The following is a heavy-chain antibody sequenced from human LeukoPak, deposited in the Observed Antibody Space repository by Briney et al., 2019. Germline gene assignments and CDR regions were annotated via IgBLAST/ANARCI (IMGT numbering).Heavy chain of an antibody. Sequence: GGSLRLSCAASGFTFSSYGMHWVRQAPGKGLEWVAVIWYDGSNKYYADSVKGRFTISRDNSKNTLYLQMNSLRAEDTAVYYCARDPLLYGDYYCGMDVWGQGTTVTVSS. J-gene: IGHJ6*02. D-gene: IGHD4-17*01. V-gene: IGHV3-33*01. CDR1: GFTFSSYG. CDR2: IWYDGSNK. CDR3: ARDPLLYGDYYCGMDV.